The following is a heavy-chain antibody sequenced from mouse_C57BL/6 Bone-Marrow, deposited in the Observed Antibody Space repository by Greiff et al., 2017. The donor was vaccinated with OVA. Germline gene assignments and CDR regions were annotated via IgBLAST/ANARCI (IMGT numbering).Heavy chain of an antibody. CDR1: GYTFTDYY. V-gene: IGHV1-26*01. J-gene: IGHJ2*01. CDR3: ARSGSPRDFDY. D-gene: IGHD3-1*01. Sequence: EVQLQQSGPELVKPGASVKISCKASGYTFTDYYMNWVKQSHGKSLEWIGDINPNNGGTSYNQKFKGKATLTVDKSSSTAYMELRSLTSEDSAVYYCARSGSPRDFDYWGQGTTLTVSS. CDR2: INPNNGGT.